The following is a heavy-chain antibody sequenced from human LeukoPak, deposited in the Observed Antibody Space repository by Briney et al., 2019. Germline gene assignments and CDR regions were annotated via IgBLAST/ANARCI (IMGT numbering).Heavy chain of an antibody. J-gene: IGHJ4*02. CDR3: ARRFHYYDSSGYDY. V-gene: IGHV4-34*01. D-gene: IGHD3-22*01. CDR2: INHSGST. Sequence: SETLSVTCAVYGGSFSCYYWSWIRQPPGKGVEWIGEINHSGSTNYNPSLKSRVTISVETSKNQFSLKLSSVTAADTAVYYCARRFHYYDSSGYDYWGQGTLVTVSS. CDR1: GGSFSCYY.